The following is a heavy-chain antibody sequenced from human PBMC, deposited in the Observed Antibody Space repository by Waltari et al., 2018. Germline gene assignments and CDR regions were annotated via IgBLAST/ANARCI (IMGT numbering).Heavy chain of an antibody. J-gene: IGHJ6*02. D-gene: IGHD2-21*01. Sequence: QVQLVQSGAEVKKPGASGKISCKTSEYTFTSSYIHWVRQAPGQGLEWMGIINPSGGSTSYAQKFQGRVTMTRDTSTSTVYMELSSLGSDDTAVYYCALDTGALWMDVWGQGTTVTVSS. CDR1: EYTFTSSY. CDR3: ALDTGALWMDV. CDR2: INPSGGST. V-gene: IGHV1-46*01.